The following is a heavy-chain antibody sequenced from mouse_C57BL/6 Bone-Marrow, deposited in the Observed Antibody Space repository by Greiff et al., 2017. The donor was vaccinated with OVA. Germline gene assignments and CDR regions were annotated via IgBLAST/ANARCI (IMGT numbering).Heavy chain of an antibody. CDR3: ARGDGYPWFAY. CDR2: ISDGGSYT. D-gene: IGHD2-3*01. CDR1: GFTFSSYA. J-gene: IGHJ3*01. V-gene: IGHV5-4*01. Sequence: EVQRVESGGGLVKPGGSLKLSCAASGFTFSSYAMSWVRQTPEKRLEWVATISDGGSYTYYPDNVKGRFTISRDNAKNNLYLQMSHLKSEDTAMYYCARGDGYPWFAYWGQGTLVTVSA.